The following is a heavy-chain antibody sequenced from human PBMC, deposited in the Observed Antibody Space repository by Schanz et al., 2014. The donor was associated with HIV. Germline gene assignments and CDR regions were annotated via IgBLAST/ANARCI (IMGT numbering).Heavy chain of an antibody. D-gene: IGHD5-18*01. CDR1: GFTFSRYW. J-gene: IGHJ6*02. CDR3: RGYRFYYGVDF. CDR2: RRVKSDSYAT. Sequence: EVQLVESGGGLVQPGGSLRLSCAAFGFTFSRYWMTWVRQAPGKGLGWVARRRVKSDSYATEYAASVTGRFTISRDDSKNSVYLQMNSLNIEDTAVYYCRGYRFYYGVDFWGQGTTVTVS. V-gene: IGHV3-72*01.